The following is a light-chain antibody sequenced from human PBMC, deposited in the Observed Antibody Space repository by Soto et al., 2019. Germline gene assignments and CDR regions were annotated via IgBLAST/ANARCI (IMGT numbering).Light chain of an antibody. CDR1: QILVKTDGITY. CDR3: MQGTSWPWT. J-gene: IGKJ1*01. V-gene: IGKV2-30*01. CDR2: RVS. Sequence: DVVMSHSPLSLPVTLGHPASISCISIQILVKTDGITYLNWFHQRPGQSPRRLINRVSRRDSGVPDRFSGSGSGTDFTLKINRVEAEDVGVYYCMQGTSWPWTFGQGTKVDIK.